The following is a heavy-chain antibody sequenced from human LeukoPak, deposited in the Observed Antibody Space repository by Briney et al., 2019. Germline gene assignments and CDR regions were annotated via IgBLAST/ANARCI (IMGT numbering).Heavy chain of an antibody. CDR3: ARRAAAVGTYYMDV. J-gene: IGHJ6*03. CDR1: GGSISSYY. V-gene: IGHV4-59*01. D-gene: IGHD6-13*01. CDR2: IYYSGGT. Sequence: PSETLSLTCTVSGGSISSYYWTWIRQPPGKGLEWIGYIYYSGGTNYNPSLKSRVTISVDTSKNQFSLKLNSVTAADTAVYYRARRAAAVGTYYMDVWGKGTTVRVSS.